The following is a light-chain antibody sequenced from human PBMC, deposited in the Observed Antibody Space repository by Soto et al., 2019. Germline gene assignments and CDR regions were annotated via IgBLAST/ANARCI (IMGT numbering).Light chain of an antibody. J-gene: IGKJ4*01. CDR2: DAS. Sequence: EIVLTQSPATLSLSPGERATLSCRAGQSVSSHLAWYQHKPGQAPRLLIYDASSRATGIPARFSGSGSGTDFTLTISSLEPEDFAVYYCQQRSNWRGLTFGGGTKVEIK. V-gene: IGKV3-11*01. CDR1: QSVSSH. CDR3: QQRSNWRGLT.